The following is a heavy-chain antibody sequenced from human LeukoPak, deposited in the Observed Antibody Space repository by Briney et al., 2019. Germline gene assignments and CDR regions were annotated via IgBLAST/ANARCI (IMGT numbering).Heavy chain of an antibody. CDR2: ISYRGST. CDR1: GDSFSSHC. D-gene: IGHD4-17*01. CDR3: ARDLVTVTKGFDI. J-gene: IGHJ3*02. V-gene: IGHV4-59*11. Sequence: SETLSLTCTVSGDSFSSHCWTWIRQPPGKGLEWIGYISYRGSTNYNPSLKSRVTISIDTSKNQFSLKLSSVTAADTAVYYCARDLVTVTKGFDIWGQGTMVSASS.